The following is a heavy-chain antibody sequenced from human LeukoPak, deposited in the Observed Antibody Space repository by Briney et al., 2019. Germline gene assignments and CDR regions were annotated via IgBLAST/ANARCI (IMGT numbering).Heavy chain of an antibody. CDR3: AGSGWYNYYYMDV. D-gene: IGHD6-19*01. CDR1: GGSISSYY. J-gene: IGHJ6*03. CDR2: IYYSGST. V-gene: IGHV4-59*01. Sequence: SETLSRTCTVSGGSISSYYWSWIRQPPGKGLEWIGYIYYSGSTNYNPSLKSRVTISVDTSKNQFSLKLSSVTAADTAVYYCAGSGWYNYYYMDVWGKGTTVTISS.